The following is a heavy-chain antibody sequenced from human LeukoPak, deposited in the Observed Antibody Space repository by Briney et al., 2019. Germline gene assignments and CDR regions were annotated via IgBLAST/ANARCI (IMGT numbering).Heavy chain of an antibody. CDR1: GYTLTELS. D-gene: IGHD6-19*01. V-gene: IGHV1-24*01. Sequence: ASVKVSCKVSGYTLTELSVHWVRQAPGKGLEWMGGFDPEDGETIYAQKFQGRVTMTEDTSTDTAYMELSSLRSEDTAVYYCATVVGVIAVADIFDYWGQGTLVTVSS. CDR2: FDPEDGET. J-gene: IGHJ4*02. CDR3: ATVVGVIAVADIFDY.